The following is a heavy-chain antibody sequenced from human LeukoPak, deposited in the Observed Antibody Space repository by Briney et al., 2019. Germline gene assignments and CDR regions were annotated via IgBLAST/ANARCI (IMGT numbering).Heavy chain of an antibody. CDR1: GFPFSHYA. CDR3: AKSNGSGWDEEKIFEYYFYHGMDV. Sequence: GGSLRLSCAASGFPFSHYAMTWVRQTPGKGLEWVSTISGSGRSTFSVKGRFTISRDNSKNTLYLQMSSLRAEDTAVYYCAKSNGSGWDEEKIFEYYFYHGMDVWGQGTTVIVSS. D-gene: IGHD6-19*01. J-gene: IGHJ6*02. CDR2: ISGSGRST. V-gene: IGHV3-23*01.